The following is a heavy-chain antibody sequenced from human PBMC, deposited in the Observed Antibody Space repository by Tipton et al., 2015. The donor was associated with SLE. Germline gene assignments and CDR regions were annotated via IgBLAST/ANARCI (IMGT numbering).Heavy chain of an antibody. CDR3: ARGRIQLWSYFDS. J-gene: IGHJ4*02. V-gene: IGHV4-4*08. CDR1: GGSMSNYY. CDR2: IYTGGST. Sequence: TLSLTCTVSGGSMSNYYWSWIRQPPGKRLEWIGYIYTGGSTNYNPSLKSRVTMSVDTSKRQISLRLNSVTAADTAVYYCARGRIQLWSYFDSWGPGTLLTVSS. D-gene: IGHD5-18*01.